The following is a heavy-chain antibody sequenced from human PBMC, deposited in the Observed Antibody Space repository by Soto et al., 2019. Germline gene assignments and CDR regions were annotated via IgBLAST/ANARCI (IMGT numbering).Heavy chain of an antibody. CDR3: ARDRSSGFNYTIFGNNHYYYYGMDV. J-gene: IGHJ6*02. CDR1: GYTFTGYY. CDR2: INPNSGGT. V-gene: IGHV1-2*04. Sequence: ASVKVSCKASGYTFTGYYMHWVRQAPGQGLEWMGWINPNSGGTNYAQKFQGWVTMTRDTSISTAYMELSRLRSDDTAVYYCARDRSSGFNYTIFGNNHYYYYGMDVWGQGTTVTVSS. D-gene: IGHD3-3*01.